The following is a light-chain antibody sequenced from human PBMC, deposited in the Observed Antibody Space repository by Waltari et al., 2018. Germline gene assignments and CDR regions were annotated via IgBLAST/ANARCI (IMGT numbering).Light chain of an antibody. CDR1: DDDIGGYEY. CDR2: EVT. V-gene: IGLV2-8*01. Sequence: QSALTQPPSASGSPGPSVTISCTGTDDDIGGYEYVSWYQQHPGKAPKVLIYEVTKRPSGVPDRFSDSKSGNTASLTVSGLQAEDEADYYCSSYAGRNIVIFGGGTKLTVL. CDR3: SSYAGRNIVI. J-gene: IGLJ2*01.